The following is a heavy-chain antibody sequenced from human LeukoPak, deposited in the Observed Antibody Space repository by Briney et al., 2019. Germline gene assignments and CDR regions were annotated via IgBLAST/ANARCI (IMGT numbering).Heavy chain of an antibody. Sequence: PSETLSLTCTVSGGSISSYYWSWIRQPPGKGLEWIGYIYYSGSTNYNPSLKSRVTIPVDTSKNQFSLKLSSVTAADTAVYYCARELANWFDPWGQGTLVTVSS. V-gene: IGHV4-59*01. CDR3: ARELANWFDP. CDR2: IYYSGST. J-gene: IGHJ5*02. D-gene: IGHD1-1*01. CDR1: GGSISSYY.